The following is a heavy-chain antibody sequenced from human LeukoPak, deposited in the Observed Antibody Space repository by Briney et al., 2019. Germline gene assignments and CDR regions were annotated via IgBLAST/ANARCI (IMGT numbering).Heavy chain of an antibody. CDR1: GFTFSSYS. Sequence: GGSLRLSCAASGFTFSSYSMNWVRQAPGKGLEWVSYISSSSSTIYYADSVKGRFTISRDNAKNSLYLQMNSLRAEDTAVYYCARDARIQLWLSTFDPWGQGTLVTVSS. J-gene: IGHJ5*02. V-gene: IGHV3-48*04. CDR2: ISSSSSTI. CDR3: ARDARIQLWLSTFDP. D-gene: IGHD5-18*01.